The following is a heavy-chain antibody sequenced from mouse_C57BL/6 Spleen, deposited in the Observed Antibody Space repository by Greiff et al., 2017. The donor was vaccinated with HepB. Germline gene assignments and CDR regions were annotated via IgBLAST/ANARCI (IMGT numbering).Heavy chain of an antibody. CDR2: IYPGDGDT. J-gene: IGHJ2*01. V-gene: IGHV1-82*01. CDR1: GYAFSSSW. Sequence: QVQLQQSGPELVKPGASVKISCKASGYAFSSSWMNWVKQRPGKGLEWIGRIYPGDGDTNYNGKFKGKATLTADKSSSTAYMQLSSLTSEDSAVYFCARYGDYYGSRDDFDYWGQGTTLTVAS. CDR3: ARYGDYYGSRDDFDY. D-gene: IGHD1-1*01.